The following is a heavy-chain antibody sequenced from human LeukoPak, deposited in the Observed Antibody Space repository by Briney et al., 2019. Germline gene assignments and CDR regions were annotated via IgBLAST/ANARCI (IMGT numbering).Heavy chain of an antibody. D-gene: IGHD2-2*01. CDR3: ARDLGYCSSTSCPYYYYYYGMDV. J-gene: IGHJ6*04. CDR2: ISSSSSYI. CDR1: GFTLSSYS. Sequence: GGSLRLSCAASGFTLSSYSMNWVRQAPGKGLEWVSSISSSSSYIYYADSVKGRFTISRDNAKNSLYLQMNSLRAEDTAVYYCARDLGYCSSTSCPYYYYYYGMDVWGKGTTVTVSS. V-gene: IGHV3-21*01.